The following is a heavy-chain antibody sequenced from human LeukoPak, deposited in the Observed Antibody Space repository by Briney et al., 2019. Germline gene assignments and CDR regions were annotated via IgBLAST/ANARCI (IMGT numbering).Heavy chain of an antibody. D-gene: IGHD3-22*01. Sequence: SETLSLTCAVSGGSISSSNWWSWVRQPPGQGLEWIGEIYHSGSTNYNPSLKSRVTISVDKSKNQFSLKLSSVTAADTAVYYCASAYDSSGYYSIDYWGQGTLVTVSS. J-gene: IGHJ4*02. CDR1: GGSISSSNW. CDR2: IYHSGST. CDR3: ASAYDSSGYYSIDY. V-gene: IGHV4-4*02.